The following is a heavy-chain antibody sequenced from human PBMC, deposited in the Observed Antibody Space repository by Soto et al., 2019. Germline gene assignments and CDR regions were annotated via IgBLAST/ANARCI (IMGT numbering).Heavy chain of an antibody. CDR1: GYTFTSYD. V-gene: IGHV1-8*01. Sequence: QVQLVQSGAEVKKPGASVKVSCKASGYTFTSYDINWVRQATGQGLEWMGWMNPNSGNTGYAQKFKGRVTMTRNTSISTAYMELSSLRSEDTAVYYCARGLSPVTTRYFDYWGQGTLVTVSS. CDR3: ARGLSPVTTRYFDY. J-gene: IGHJ4*02. D-gene: IGHD4-4*01. CDR2: MNPNSGNT.